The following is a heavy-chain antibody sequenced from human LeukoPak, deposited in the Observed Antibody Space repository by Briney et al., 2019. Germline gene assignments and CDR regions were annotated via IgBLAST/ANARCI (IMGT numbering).Heavy chain of an antibody. Sequence: ASVKVSCKASGYTFTGYYMHWVRQAPGQGLEWMGWINPNSGGTNYAQKFQGRVTMTRDTSISTAYMELSRLRSDDTAVYYCARDMRLGYCSSTSCYTFDYWGQGTLVTVSS. CDR2: INPNSGGT. D-gene: IGHD2-2*01. CDR3: ARDMRLGYCSSTSCYTFDY. CDR1: GYTFTGYY. V-gene: IGHV1-2*02. J-gene: IGHJ4*02.